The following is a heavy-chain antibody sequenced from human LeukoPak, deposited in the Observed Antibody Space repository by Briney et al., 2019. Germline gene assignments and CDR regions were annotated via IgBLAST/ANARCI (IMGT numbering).Heavy chain of an antibody. D-gene: IGHD3-22*01. Sequence: GGSLRLSCAASRFTFSDYWMTWVRQAPGKGLEWVANIEPDGSEKSYVDSVKGRFTISRDNAKNSLYLQMSSLRAEDTALYYCARLSPVTMIVVSYWYFDLWGRGTLVTVSS. J-gene: IGHJ2*01. CDR1: RFTFSDYW. CDR2: IEPDGSEK. CDR3: ARLSPVTMIVVSYWYFDL. V-gene: IGHV3-7*01.